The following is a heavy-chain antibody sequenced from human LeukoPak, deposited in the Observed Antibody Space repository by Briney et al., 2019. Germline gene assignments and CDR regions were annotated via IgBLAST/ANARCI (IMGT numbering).Heavy chain of an antibody. V-gene: IGHV1-18*01. J-gene: IGHJ4*02. CDR1: GYTFTSYG. Sequence: ASVKVPCKASGYTFTSYGISWVRQAPGQGLEWMGWISAYSGNTNYAQKLQGRVTMTTDTSTSTAYMELRSLRSDDTAVYYCARNGAFRCRSTSCLYYFDYWGQGTLVTVSS. CDR3: ARNGAFRCRSTSCLYYFDY. D-gene: IGHD2-2*01. CDR2: ISAYSGNT.